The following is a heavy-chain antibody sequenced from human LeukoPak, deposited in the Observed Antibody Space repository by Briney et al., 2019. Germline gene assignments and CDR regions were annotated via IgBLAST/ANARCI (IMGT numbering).Heavy chain of an antibody. CDR2: IKQDGSVK. Sequence: GGSLRLSCAASGFTFSSYAMSWVRQAPGKGPEWVANIKQDGSVKNYVDSVKGRFIISRDNARGSLYLQMDSPRVEDTAVYYCARDVDGDLDYWGQGTLVTVSS. D-gene: IGHD4-17*01. CDR1: GFTFSSYA. CDR3: ARDVDGDLDY. J-gene: IGHJ4*02. V-gene: IGHV3-7*01.